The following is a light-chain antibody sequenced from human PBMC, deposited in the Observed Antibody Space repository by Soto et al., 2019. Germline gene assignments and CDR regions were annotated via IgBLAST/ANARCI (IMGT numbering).Light chain of an antibody. CDR1: QSIKTW. V-gene: IGKV1-39*01. CDR2: AAS. Sequence: DIKMTQSPSALSASVGDRVTITCRASQSIKTWLAWYQQRQGQVPKLLIYAASTLHTGVPSRFSGSGSGTDFTLTITSLQPEDFTTYYCQQSHSTPPTFGQVTKVDIK. J-gene: IGKJ1*01. CDR3: QQSHSTPPT.